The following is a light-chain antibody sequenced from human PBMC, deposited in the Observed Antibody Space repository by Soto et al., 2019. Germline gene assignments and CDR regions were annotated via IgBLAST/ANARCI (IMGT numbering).Light chain of an antibody. V-gene: IGLV2-14*01. J-gene: IGLJ1*01. Sequence: QSVLTQPASVSGSPGQSITISCTGTSSDVGAYNYVSWYQQHPGKAPKLIIFEVSLRPSAVSNRFSASKSGNTASLTISGLQPEDEADYYCSSYPSSSTLYVFGTGTKLTVL. CDR3: SSYPSSSTLYV. CDR1: SSDVGAYNY. CDR2: EVS.